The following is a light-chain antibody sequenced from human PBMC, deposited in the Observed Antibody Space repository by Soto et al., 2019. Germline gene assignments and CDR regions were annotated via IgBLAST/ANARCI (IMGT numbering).Light chain of an antibody. CDR3: QQAAHSPLT. J-gene: IGKJ1*01. CDR1: QSVTNNY. Sequence: EIVLTQSPGTLSLSPGERATLSCRASQSVTNNYVAWYQQKPGQAPRLLIPDASSRATGIPGRFSGGGSGTDFTLTIRGLETEDFVVYFCQQAAHSPLTFGQGTRVDIK. CDR2: DAS. V-gene: IGKV3-20*01.